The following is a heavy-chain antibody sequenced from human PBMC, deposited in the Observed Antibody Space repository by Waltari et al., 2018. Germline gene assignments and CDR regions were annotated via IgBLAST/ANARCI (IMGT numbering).Heavy chain of an antibody. D-gene: IGHD3-3*01. V-gene: IGHV3-21*01. CDR2: ISSSSSYI. J-gene: IGHJ4*02. Sequence: EVQLVESGGGLVKPGGSLRLSCAASGFTFSSYSMNWVRQAPGKGLEWVSSISSSSSYIYYADSVKGRFTISRDNAKNSLYLQRNSLRAEDTAVYYCARDPRGNYDFWSGYYYFDYWGQGTLVTVSS. CDR1: GFTFSSYS. CDR3: ARDPRGNYDFWSGYYYFDY.